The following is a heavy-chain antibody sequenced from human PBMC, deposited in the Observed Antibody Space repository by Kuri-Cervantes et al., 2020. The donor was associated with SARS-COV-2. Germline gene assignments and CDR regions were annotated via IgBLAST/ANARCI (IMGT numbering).Heavy chain of an antibody. CDR3: ARDSLLSGSNHFDY. Sequence: AGEPVSCLASGYTFTVYYMHWVRQAPGQGLEWMGWINPNSGGTNYAQKFQGRVTMTRDTSISTAYMELSRLRSEDTAVYYCARDSLLSGSNHFDYLGQGTLVTVSS. CDR1: GYTFTVYY. CDR2: INPNSGGT. J-gene: IGHJ4*02. D-gene: IGHD1-26*01. V-gene: IGHV1-2*02.